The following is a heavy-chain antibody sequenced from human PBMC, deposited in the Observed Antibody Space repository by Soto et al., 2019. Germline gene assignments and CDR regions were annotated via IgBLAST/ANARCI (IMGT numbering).Heavy chain of an antibody. CDR3: ARAPYYYDSSGYDY. CDR1: GGSISSGDYF. J-gene: IGHJ4*02. CDR2: IYYSGST. V-gene: IGHV4-30-4*01. Sequence: QVQLQESGPGLVKPSQTLSLTCTVSGGSISSGDYFWSWIRQPPGKGLEWIGYIYYSGSTYYNPSLKSRVSLSVDTSKNQFSLKLSSVTAADTAVYYCARAPYYYDSSGYDYWGRGTLVTVSS. D-gene: IGHD3-22*01.